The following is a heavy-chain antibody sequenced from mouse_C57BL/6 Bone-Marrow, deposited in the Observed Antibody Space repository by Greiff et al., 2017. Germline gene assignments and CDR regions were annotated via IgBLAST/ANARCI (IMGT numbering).Heavy chain of an antibody. D-gene: IGHD1-1*01. Sequence: EVHLVESGGGLVKPGGSLKLSCAASGFTFSSYAMSWVRQTPEKRLEWVATISDGGSYTYYPDNVKGRFTISRDNAKNNLYLQMSHLKSEDTAMYYCARDYYGSSCAMDYWGQGTSVTVSS. J-gene: IGHJ4*01. CDR2: ISDGGSYT. CDR3: ARDYYGSSCAMDY. V-gene: IGHV5-4*01. CDR1: GFTFSSYA.